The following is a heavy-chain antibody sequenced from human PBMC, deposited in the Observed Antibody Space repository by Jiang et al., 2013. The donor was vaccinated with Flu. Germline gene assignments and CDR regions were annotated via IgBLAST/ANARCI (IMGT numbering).Heavy chain of an antibody. D-gene: IGHD4-17*01. V-gene: IGHV1-2*02. CDR1: GLTFNGYY. CDR2: INPDTGVT. J-gene: IGHJ4*02. Sequence: GASVKVSCKASGLTFNGYYLHWMRQAPGQGLEWMGWINPDTGVTHFAQRFQGRVTMTSDTSISTVYVQLSGLRSDDTAVYYCARGVYGDQFDFWGQGTLVGVFS. CDR3: ARGVYGDQFDF.